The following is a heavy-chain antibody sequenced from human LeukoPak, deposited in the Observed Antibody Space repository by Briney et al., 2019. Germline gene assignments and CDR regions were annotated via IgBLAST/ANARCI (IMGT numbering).Heavy chain of an antibody. CDR3: ARPRGDYSNYLYYFDY. V-gene: IGHV1-46*01. Sequence: ASVKVSCKASGYTFTSYYMHWVRQAPGQGLEWMGIINPSGGSTSYAQKFQGRVTMTRDTSTSTVYMELSSLRSEGAAVYYCARPRGDYSNYLYYFDYWGQGTLVTVSS. J-gene: IGHJ4*02. D-gene: IGHD4-11*01. CDR1: GYTFTSYY. CDR2: INPSGGST.